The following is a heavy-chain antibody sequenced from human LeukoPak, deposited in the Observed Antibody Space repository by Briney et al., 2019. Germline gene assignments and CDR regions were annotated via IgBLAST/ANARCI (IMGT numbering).Heavy chain of an antibody. Sequence: GGSLRLSCAASGFSVSNYYMSWARQPPGKGLEWVSVMYTGGGRYYGDSVKGRFTISRDNSKNTVFLQMNSLRVEDTALYYCTRGQSYCGADCYSDWGQGTLVAVSS. D-gene: IGHD2-21*02. CDR1: GFSVSNYY. CDR3: TRGQSYCGADCYSD. CDR2: MYTGGGR. V-gene: IGHV3-66*01. J-gene: IGHJ4*02.